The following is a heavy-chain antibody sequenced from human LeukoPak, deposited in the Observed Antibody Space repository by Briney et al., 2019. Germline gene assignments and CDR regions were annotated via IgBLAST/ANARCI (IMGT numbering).Heavy chain of an antibody. CDR3: AKDNGYCSGGSCLRNTYYFDY. Sequence: GGSLRLSCAASGFTFSSYVMSWVRQAPGKGLEWVSSISNSGGSTYYADSVKGRFTISRDNSKNTLYLQMNSLRAEDTAVYYCAKDNGYCSGGSCLRNTYYFDYWGQGTLVTVSS. D-gene: IGHD2-15*01. J-gene: IGHJ4*02. CDR1: GFTFSSYV. V-gene: IGHV3-23*01. CDR2: ISNSGGST.